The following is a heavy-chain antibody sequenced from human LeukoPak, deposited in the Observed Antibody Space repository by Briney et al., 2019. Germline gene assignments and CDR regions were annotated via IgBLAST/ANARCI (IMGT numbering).Heavy chain of an antibody. Sequence: GGSLRLSCAASEFTFSRYAMSWVRQAPGKGLEWVSVISDGGGSTYYADSVKGRFTISRDNSKNTLYLQMNSLRAEDTAVYYCAKDALNYDSLTGIDYWGQGALVTVSS. D-gene: IGHD3-9*01. CDR1: EFTFSRYA. CDR2: ISDGGGST. J-gene: IGHJ4*02. V-gene: IGHV3-23*01. CDR3: AKDALNYDSLTGIDY.